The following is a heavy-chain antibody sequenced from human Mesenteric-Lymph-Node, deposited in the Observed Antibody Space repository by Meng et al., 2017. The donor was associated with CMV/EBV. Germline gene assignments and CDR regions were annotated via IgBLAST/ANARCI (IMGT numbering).Heavy chain of an antibody. CDR1: GFTFSSYW. Sequence: GGSLRLSCAASGFTFSSYWMHWVRQAPGKGLVWVSRINSDGSSTSYADSVKGRFTISRDNAKNTLYLQMNSLRAEDTAVYYCAAVVVVPAARPPYYYYGMDVWGQGTTVTVSS. CDR3: AAVVVVPAARPPYYYYGMDV. J-gene: IGHJ6*02. CDR2: INSDGSST. D-gene: IGHD2-2*01. V-gene: IGHV3-74*01.